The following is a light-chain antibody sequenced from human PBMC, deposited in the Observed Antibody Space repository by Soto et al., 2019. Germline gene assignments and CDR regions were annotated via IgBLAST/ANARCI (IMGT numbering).Light chain of an antibody. CDR1: QSVSSN. V-gene: IGKV3-15*01. CDR2: GAS. J-gene: IGKJ5*01. Sequence: EIVMTQSPATLSVSPGERATLSCRASQSVSSNLAWYQQKPGQAPSLLIYGASTRATGIPARFSGSGSGTEFTLTISSLLSEDFAVYYCQQYNNWPTITFGQGTRLEIK. CDR3: QQYNNWPTIT.